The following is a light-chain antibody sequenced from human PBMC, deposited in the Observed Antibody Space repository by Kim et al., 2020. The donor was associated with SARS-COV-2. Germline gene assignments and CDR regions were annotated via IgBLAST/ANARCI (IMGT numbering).Light chain of an antibody. CDR2: VAS. Sequence: DIQMTQSPSSLAASVGDRVTISCRASQSIGTYLNWYQQKPWKPPKLLIYVASTLQSGIPSRFSGSGSGTDFTLTISSLQPEDFATYYCQQSHTTPLLTFGGGTKVDIK. J-gene: IGKJ4*01. CDR3: QQSHTTPLLT. V-gene: IGKV1-39*01. CDR1: QSIGTY.